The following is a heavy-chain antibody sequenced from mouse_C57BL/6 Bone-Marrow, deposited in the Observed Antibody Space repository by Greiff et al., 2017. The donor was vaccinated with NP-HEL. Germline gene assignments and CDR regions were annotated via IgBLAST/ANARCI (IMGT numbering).Heavy chain of an antibody. V-gene: IGHV1-69*01. CDR3: ARGFDYYGSSAFFDY. CDR2: IDPSDSYT. Sequence: VQLQQPGAELVMPGASVKLSCKASGYTFTSYWMHWVKQRPGQGLEWIGEIDPSDSYTNYNQKFKGKSTLTVDKSSSTAYMQLSSLTSEDSAVYYCARGFDYYGSSAFFDYWGQGTTLTVSS. CDR1: GYTFTSYW. D-gene: IGHD1-1*01. J-gene: IGHJ2*01.